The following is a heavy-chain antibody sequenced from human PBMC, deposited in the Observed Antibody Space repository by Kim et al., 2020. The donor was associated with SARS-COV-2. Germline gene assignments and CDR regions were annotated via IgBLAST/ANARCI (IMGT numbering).Heavy chain of an antibody. CDR2: IHYSGST. J-gene: IGHJ5*02. Sequence: SETLSLTCTVSGGSISTSSYYWGWIRQPPGKGLEWIGSIHYSGSTYYNPSLKSRVTISVDTSKNQFSLKLSSVTAADTAVYYCATNGPAGTNWFDPWGQG. CDR1: GGSISTSSYY. CDR3: ATNGPAGTNWFDP. D-gene: IGHD2-2*01. V-gene: IGHV4-39*01.